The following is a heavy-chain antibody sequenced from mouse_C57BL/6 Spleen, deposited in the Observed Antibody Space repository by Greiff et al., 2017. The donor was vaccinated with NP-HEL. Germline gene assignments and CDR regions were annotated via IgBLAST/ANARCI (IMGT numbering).Heavy chain of an antibody. CDR2: IDPSDSYT. V-gene: IGHV1-50*01. CDR3: ARRLAGTYAMDY. J-gene: IGHJ4*01. D-gene: IGHD4-1*01. Sequence: QVQLQQPGAELVKPGASVKLSCKASGYTFTSYWMQWVKQRPGQGLEWIGEIDPSDSYTNYNQKFKGKATLTVDTSSSTAYMQLSSLTSEDSAVYYCARRLAGTYAMDYWGQGTSVTVSS. CDR1: GYTFTSYW.